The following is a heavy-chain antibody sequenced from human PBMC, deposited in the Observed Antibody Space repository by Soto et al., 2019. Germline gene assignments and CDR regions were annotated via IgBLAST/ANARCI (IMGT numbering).Heavy chain of an antibody. J-gene: IGHJ6*02. CDR1: GDSVTSGSYY. V-gene: IGHV4-61*03. Sequence: SETLSLTCIVSGDSVTSGSYYWTWLRQPPGKGLEWIGYISYTGRTKYNPSLQSRVTISVDTSKNDFSLNLSSVTAADTAVYFCAREWGLLPYYVMNVWGHGTAVTVS. CDR2: ISYTGRT. CDR3: AREWGLLPYYVMNV. D-gene: IGHD7-27*01.